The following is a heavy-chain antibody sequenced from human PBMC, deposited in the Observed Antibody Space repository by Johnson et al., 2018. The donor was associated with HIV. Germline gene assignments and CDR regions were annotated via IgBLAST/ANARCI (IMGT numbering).Heavy chain of an antibody. CDR1: GFTFSDYY. V-gene: IGHV3-11*04. CDR2: ISKSGSTI. Sequence: QEQLVVSGGGVVQPGGSLRLSCAASGFTFSDYYMTWIRQAPGKGLEWISYISKSGSTIYYADSVKGRFTISRDNAKNSLYLQMNSLRAEDTAVYYCARIPGSGWDHDAFDIWGQGTMVTVSS. CDR3: ARIPGSGWDHDAFDI. D-gene: IGHD6-19*01. J-gene: IGHJ3*02.